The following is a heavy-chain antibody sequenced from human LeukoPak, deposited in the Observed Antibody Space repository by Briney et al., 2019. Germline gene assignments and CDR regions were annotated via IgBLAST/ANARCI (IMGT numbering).Heavy chain of an antibody. CDR2: ISSSGSTK. V-gene: IGHV3-48*01. CDR1: GITFSSYS. CDR3: ARGGLSIMGY. J-gene: IGHJ4*02. D-gene: IGHD2/OR15-2a*01. Sequence: GGSLRLSCGASGITFSSYSMNWVRQAPGKGLEWVSYISSSGSTKYYADSVKGRFTISRDNARNSLYLEMNSLRAEDTAVYFCARGGLSIMGYWGQGTLVTVSS.